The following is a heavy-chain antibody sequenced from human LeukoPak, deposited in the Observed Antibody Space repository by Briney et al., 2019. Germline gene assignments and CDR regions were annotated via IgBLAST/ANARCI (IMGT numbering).Heavy chain of an antibody. D-gene: IGHD4-23*01. J-gene: IGHJ4*02. Sequence: ASVTVSCTASGYTFTYYYVHWVRQAPGQGLEWMGCINPNSGDTNYAQKFQGRVTMTRDTSITTAYMELSRLTSDDTAVYYCARVPDYGGKDLDYWGQGTLVTVSS. V-gene: IGHV1-2*02. CDR2: INPNSGDT. CDR1: GYTFTYYY. CDR3: ARVPDYGGKDLDY.